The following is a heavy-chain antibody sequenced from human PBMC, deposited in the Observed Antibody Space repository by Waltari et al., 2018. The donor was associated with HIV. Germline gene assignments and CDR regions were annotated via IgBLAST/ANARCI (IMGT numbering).Heavy chain of an antibody. J-gene: IGHJ3*02. Sequence: QLQLQESGPGLVKPSETLSLTCTVSGGSISSSSYYWGWIRQPPGKGLEWIGSIYYSGNTYYNPSLKSRVTLSVDTSKNQFSLKLSSVTAADAAVYYCARLFQETDAFDIWGQGTMVTVSS. CDR1: GGSISSSSYY. V-gene: IGHV4-39*01. CDR3: ARLFQETDAFDI. CDR2: IYYSGNT.